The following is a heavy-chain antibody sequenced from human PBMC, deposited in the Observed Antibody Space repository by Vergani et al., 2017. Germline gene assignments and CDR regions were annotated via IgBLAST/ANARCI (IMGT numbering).Heavy chain of an antibody. D-gene: IGHD6-13*01. J-gene: IGHJ4*02. CDR1: GYSISSGYY. Sequence: QVQLQESGPGLVKPSETLSLTCAVSGYSISSGYYWGWIRQPPGKGLEWIGSIYHSGSTYYNPSLKSRVTISVDTSKNQFSRKLSSVTAADTAVYYCAGSSSWYDWGQGTLVTVSS. CDR2: IYHSGST. CDR3: AGSSSWYD. V-gene: IGHV4-38-2*01.